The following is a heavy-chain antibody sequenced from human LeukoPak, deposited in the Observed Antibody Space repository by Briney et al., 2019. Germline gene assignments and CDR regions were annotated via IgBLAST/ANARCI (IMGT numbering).Heavy chain of an antibody. CDR3: ARHTASRPLDY. J-gene: IGHJ4*02. Sequence: SETLSLTCTVSGGSISSSSYYWGWMRQPPGKGLEWIGSIYYSGSTYYNPSLKSRVTISVNTSKNQFSLKLSSVTAADTAVYYCARHTASRPLDYWGQGTLVTVSS. V-gene: IGHV4-39*01. D-gene: IGHD4-17*01. CDR1: GGSISSSSYY. CDR2: IYYSGST.